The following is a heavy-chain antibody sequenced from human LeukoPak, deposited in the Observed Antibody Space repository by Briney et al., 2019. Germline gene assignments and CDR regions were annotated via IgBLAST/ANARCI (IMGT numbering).Heavy chain of an antibody. CDR1: GFSFSSFG. CDR2: TWYDGTNK. D-gene: IGHD6-13*01. Sequence: GGSLRLSCVASGFSFSSFGMHWVRQAPGKGLEWVAVTWYDGTNKNYADSVKGRFTISRDNSKSTMYLQMNSLRAEDTAVYYCARDYTSSWIRPLDYWGQGTLVTVSS. V-gene: IGHV3-33*01. J-gene: IGHJ4*02. CDR3: ARDYTSSWIRPLDY.